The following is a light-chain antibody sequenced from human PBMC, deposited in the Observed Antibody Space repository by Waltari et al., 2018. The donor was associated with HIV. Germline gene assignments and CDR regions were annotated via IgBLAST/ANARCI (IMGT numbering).Light chain of an antibody. CDR3: AAWDHGLTGPNWV. CDR2: RSD. V-gene: IGLV1-47*01. J-gene: IGLJ3*02. Sequence: QSVLTQPPSTSGTPGQGVTISCSGSSSNIGRNYVDWYRHLPGTTPKLLIYRSDQRPSGVPDRFSPSKSGTSASLAISGLQSEDEAVYYCAAWDHGLTGPNWVFGGGTRLTVL. CDR1: SSNIGRNY.